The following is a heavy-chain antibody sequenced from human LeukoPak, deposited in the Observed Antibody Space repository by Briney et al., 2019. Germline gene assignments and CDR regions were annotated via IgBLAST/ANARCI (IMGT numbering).Heavy chain of an antibody. V-gene: IGHV1-18*01. Sequence: ASVKVSCKSSGGTFSSYVVRWVRQAPGQGLEWMGWISAYNGNTNYAQKLQGRVTMTTDTSTSTAYMELRSLRSDDTAVYYCARAMADYFDYWGQGTLVTVSS. J-gene: IGHJ4*02. D-gene: IGHD3-10*01. CDR3: ARAMADYFDY. CDR1: GGTFSSYV. CDR2: ISAYNGNT.